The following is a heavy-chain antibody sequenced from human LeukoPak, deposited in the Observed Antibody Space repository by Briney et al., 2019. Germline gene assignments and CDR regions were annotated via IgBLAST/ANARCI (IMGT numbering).Heavy chain of an antibody. CDR2: IKQDGSEK. Sequence: GGSLRLSCAASGFTFSSYWMSWVRQAPGKGLEWVANIKQDGSEKYYVDSVKGRFTISRDNAKNSLYLQMNSLRAEDTAVCYCARARGVGATKKYYGMDVWGQGTTVTVSS. D-gene: IGHD1-26*01. V-gene: IGHV3-7*01. CDR3: ARARGVGATKKYYGMDV. J-gene: IGHJ6*02. CDR1: GFTFSSYW.